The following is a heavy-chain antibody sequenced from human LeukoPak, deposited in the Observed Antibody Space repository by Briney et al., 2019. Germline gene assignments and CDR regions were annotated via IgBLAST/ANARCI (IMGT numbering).Heavy chain of an antibody. J-gene: IGHJ3*02. CDR3: ARGRGYSSSSGLDGAFDI. CDR1: GGTFSSYA. CDR2: IIPIFGTA. V-gene: IGHV1-69*13. Sequence: WASVKVSCKASGGTFSSYAISWVRQAPGQGLEWMGGIIPIFGTANYAQKFQGRVTITADESTSTAYMELSSLRSEDTAVYYCARGRGYSSSSGLDGAFDIWGQGTMVTVSS. D-gene: IGHD6-6*01.